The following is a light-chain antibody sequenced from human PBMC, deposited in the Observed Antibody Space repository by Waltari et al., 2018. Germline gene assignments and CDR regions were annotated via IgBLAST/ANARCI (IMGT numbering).Light chain of an antibody. CDR2: ASS. Sequence: DGQITQSPSPLSASVGDRCTITCRARQSISSYLNWYQQKPGKAPTLLIYASSRLQSGVPSRFSGSGPETDFTVTICSLQPEGFATYYCQQSYSTPRNTFGQGTKLEIK. V-gene: IGKV1-39*01. J-gene: IGKJ2*01. CDR3: QQSYSTPRNT. CDR1: QSISSY.